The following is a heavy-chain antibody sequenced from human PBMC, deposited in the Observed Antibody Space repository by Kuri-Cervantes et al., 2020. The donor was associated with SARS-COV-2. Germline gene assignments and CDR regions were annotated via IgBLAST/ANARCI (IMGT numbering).Heavy chain of an antibody. D-gene: IGHD5-18*01. CDR3: ARGRYSYGYGWFDP. J-gene: IGHJ5*02. CDR1: GGSISSYY. V-gene: IGHV4-4*07. Sequence: SETLSLTCTVSGGSISSYYWSWIRQPAGKGLEWIGRIYTSGSTNYNPSLKSRVTMSVDTSKNQFSLKLSSVTAADTAVYYCARGRYSYGYGWFDPWGQGTLVTVSS. CDR2: IYTSGST.